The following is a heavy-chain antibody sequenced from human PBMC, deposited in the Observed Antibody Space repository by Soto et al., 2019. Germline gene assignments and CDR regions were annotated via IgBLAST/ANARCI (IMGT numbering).Heavy chain of an antibody. CDR3: ARGHDYGDYRPYYYYGMDV. J-gene: IGHJ6*02. Sequence: LETLSLTCTVSGGSISSYYWSWIRQPPGKGLEWIGYIYYSGSTNYNPSLKSRVTISVDTSKNQFSLKLSSVTAADTAVYYCARGHDYGDYRPYYYYGMDVWGQGTTVTVSS. V-gene: IGHV4-59*01. CDR1: GGSISSYY. D-gene: IGHD4-17*01. CDR2: IYYSGST.